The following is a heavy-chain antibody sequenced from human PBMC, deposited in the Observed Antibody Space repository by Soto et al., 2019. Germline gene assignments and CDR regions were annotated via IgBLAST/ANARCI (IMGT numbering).Heavy chain of an antibody. J-gene: IGHJ4*02. CDR3: AKFTAPPYYYGSGSPYYFDY. V-gene: IGHV3-23*01. CDR1: GFTFSSYA. D-gene: IGHD3-10*01. CDR2: ISGSGGST. Sequence: HPGGSLRLSCAASGFTFSSYAMSWVRQAPGKGLEWVSAISGSGGSTYYADSVKGRFTISRDNSKNTLYLQMNSLRAEDTAVYYCAKFTAPPYYYGSGSPYYFDYWGQGTLVTVSS.